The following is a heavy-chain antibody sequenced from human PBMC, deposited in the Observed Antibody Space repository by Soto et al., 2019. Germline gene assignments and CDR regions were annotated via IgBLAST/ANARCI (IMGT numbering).Heavy chain of an antibody. D-gene: IGHD3-3*01. Sequence: QVQLVQSGAEVKKPGSSVKVSCKASGGTFSSYAISWVRQAPGQGLEWMGGIIPIFGTANYAQKFQGRVKITADESTSTAHMELSSLRSEDTAVYYCASDYDFWSGYPDPYYYYYGIDVWGKGTTVTVSS. CDR1: GGTFSSYA. CDR3: ASDYDFWSGYPDPYYYYYGIDV. V-gene: IGHV1-69*01. J-gene: IGHJ6*04. CDR2: IIPIFGTA.